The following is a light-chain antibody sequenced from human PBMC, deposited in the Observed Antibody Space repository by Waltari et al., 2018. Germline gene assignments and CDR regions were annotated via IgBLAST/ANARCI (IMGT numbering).Light chain of an antibody. CDR3: QQHNNRPPVT. CDR2: DAS. Sequence: EIVLKQSPAALSLSPGERATLSCRASQSVNTDLAWYQQTPGRAPRLLVYDASNRANGMSARFSGSGSGTDVTLTISSLEPEDFAVYYCQQHNNRPPVTFGQGTRLEIQ. V-gene: IGKV3-11*01. J-gene: IGKJ5*01. CDR1: QSVNTD.